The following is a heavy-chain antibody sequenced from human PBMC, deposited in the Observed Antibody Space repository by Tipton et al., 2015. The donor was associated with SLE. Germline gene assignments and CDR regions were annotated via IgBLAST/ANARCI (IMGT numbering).Heavy chain of an antibody. V-gene: IGHV4-39*01. CDR2: FYYSGNT. CDR1: RGSISSSSYY. J-gene: IGHJ4*02. Sequence: TLSLTCSVSRGSISSSSYYWGWVRQPPGKGLEWIGTFYYSGNTYCNPSLKSRVTISVDTSKNQFSLILTYVTAADTAVYFCARRQLCLDWGQGTLVTVSS. CDR3: ARRQLCLD. D-gene: IGHD5-18*01.